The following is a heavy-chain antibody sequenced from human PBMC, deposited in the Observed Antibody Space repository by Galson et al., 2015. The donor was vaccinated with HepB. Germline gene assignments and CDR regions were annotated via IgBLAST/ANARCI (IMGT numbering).Heavy chain of an antibody. V-gene: IGHV2-5*01. J-gene: IGHJ5*02. CDR3: AHRPDPHNYETVDWFDP. Sequence: IRQPPGKALEWLALLYWNDDKRYSPSLESRLTITKDTSKNQVVLTMTNMNPVDTATYYCAHRPDPHNYETVDWFDPWGQGTLVTVSS. CDR2: LYWNDDK. D-gene: IGHD3-22*01.